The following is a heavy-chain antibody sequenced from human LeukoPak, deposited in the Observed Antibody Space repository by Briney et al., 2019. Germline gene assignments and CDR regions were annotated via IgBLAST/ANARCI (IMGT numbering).Heavy chain of an antibody. Sequence: GGSLRLSCAASGFTFSSYSMNWVRQAPGQGLEWVSYISSTSNTIYYTDSVKGRFTISRDNAKNSLYLQMNSLRAEDTAVYYCARAARYCSSTSCPWEGYWGQGTLVTVSS. CDR2: ISSTSNTI. CDR1: GFTFSSYS. V-gene: IGHV3-48*04. D-gene: IGHD2-2*01. CDR3: ARAARYCSSTSCPWEGY. J-gene: IGHJ4*02.